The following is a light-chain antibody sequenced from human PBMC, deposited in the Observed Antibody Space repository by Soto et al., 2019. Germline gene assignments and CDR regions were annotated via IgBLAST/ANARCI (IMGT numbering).Light chain of an antibody. Sequence: EIVLTQSPGTLSLSPGERATLSCRASQSVSRSYLAWYQQKPGQAPRLLIYGASSRATGIPDRFSGSGSGTDFTLTVSRLEPEDFAVCYCQEYGTSRTFGQGTKVEIK. CDR3: QEYGTSRT. V-gene: IGKV3-20*01. CDR2: GAS. J-gene: IGKJ1*01. CDR1: QSVSRSY.